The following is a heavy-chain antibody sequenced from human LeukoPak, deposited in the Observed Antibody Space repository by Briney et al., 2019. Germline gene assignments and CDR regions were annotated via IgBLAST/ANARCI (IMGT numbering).Heavy chain of an antibody. D-gene: IGHD6-19*01. CDR1: GGSFSGYY. CDR2: INHSGST. Sequence: SETLSLTCAVYGGSFSGYYWSRIRQPPGKGLEWIGEINHSGSTNYNPSLKSRVTISVDTSKNQFSLKLSSVTAADTAVYYCARGPGSGWYGGFRGDFDYWGQGTLVTVSS. CDR3: ARGPGSGWYGGFRGDFDY. J-gene: IGHJ4*02. V-gene: IGHV4-34*01.